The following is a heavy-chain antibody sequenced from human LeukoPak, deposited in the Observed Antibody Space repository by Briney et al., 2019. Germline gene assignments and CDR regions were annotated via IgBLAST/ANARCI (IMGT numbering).Heavy chain of an antibody. CDR2: ISGSGGST. J-gene: IGHJ4*02. CDR3: AKEGRSLQTY. D-gene: IGHD5-24*01. CDR1: GFRFTNYA. Sequence: GGSLRLSCAASGFRFTNYAMNWVRQAPGKGLEWISGISGSGGSTYYADSVKGRFTISRDNSKNTLFLQMNRLRVEDTAVYYCAKEGRSLQTYWGQGTLVTVSS. V-gene: IGHV3-23*01.